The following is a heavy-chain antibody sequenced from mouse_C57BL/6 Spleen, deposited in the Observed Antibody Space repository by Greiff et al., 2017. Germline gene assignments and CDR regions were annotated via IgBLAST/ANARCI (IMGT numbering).Heavy chain of an antibody. J-gene: IGHJ3*01. D-gene: IGHD1-1*01. V-gene: IGHV1-9*01. CDR3: ARYYGSSYDWFAY. CDR1: GYTFTGYW. CDR2: ILPGSGST. Sequence: QVQLQQSGAELMKPGASVKLSCKATGYTFTGYWIEWVKQRPGHGLEWIGEILPGSGSTNYNEKFKGKATFTADTSSNTAYMQLSSLTTEDSAIYDCARYYGSSYDWFAYWGQGTLVTVSA.